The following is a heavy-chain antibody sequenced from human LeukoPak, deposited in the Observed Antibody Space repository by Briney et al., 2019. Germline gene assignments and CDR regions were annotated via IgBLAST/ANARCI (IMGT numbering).Heavy chain of an antibody. CDR3: ATFNGYTGTYYFDY. V-gene: IGHV1-69-2*01. CDR2: VYPEDGET. J-gene: IGHJ4*02. Sequence: ASVKVSCKVSGYTFTDYYMHWVQQAPGKGLEWMGLVYPEDGETIYAEKFQGRVTITPETSTDTAYMELSSLRPEDTAVYYCATFNGYTGTYYFDYWGQGTLVTVSS. CDR1: GYTFTDYY. D-gene: IGHD1-1*01.